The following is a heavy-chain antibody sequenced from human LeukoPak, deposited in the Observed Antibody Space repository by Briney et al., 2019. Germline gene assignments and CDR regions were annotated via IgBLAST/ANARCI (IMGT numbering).Heavy chain of an antibody. D-gene: IGHD3-22*01. CDR2: IYSGGST. CDR3: ARGYYDSSGQFY. J-gene: IGHJ4*02. V-gene: IGHV3-66*01. Sequence: GGSLRLSCAASGFIVSSNYMSWVRQAPGKGLEWVSVIYSGGSTYYADSVKGRFTISRDNPKNTLYLQMNSLRAEDTAVYYCARGYYDSSGQFYWGQGTLVTVSS. CDR1: GFIVSSNY.